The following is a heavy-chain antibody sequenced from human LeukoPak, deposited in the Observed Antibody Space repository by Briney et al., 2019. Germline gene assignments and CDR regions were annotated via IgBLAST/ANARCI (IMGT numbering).Heavy chain of an antibody. J-gene: IGHJ4*02. Sequence: PGGSLRLSCAASSFTFGSHSMNWVRQAPGKGLEWVSYISNSFSTTYYADSVKGRFTMSRDNAKNSLFLHMNSLRVEDTAVYYCARDGGSYSDDYYFDYWGQGTLVTVSS. CDR3: ARDGGSYSDDYYFDY. CDR1: SFTFGSHS. D-gene: IGHD1-26*01. V-gene: IGHV3-48*01. CDR2: ISNSFSTT.